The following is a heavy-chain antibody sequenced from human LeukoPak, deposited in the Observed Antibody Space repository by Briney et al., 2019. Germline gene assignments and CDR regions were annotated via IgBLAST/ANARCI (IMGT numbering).Heavy chain of an antibody. V-gene: IGHV4-39*01. D-gene: IGHD3-22*01. CDR3: ARHSHYYDSSGRD. Sequence: PSETLSLTCTVSGGSISTNSYYWGWIRQPPGKGLKWIGSIYYSGSTYYNPSLRSRVTISVNTSKNQFSLKLSSVTAADTAVYYCARHSHYYDSSGRDWGQGTLVTVSS. CDR2: IYYSGST. J-gene: IGHJ4*02. CDR1: GGSISTNSYY.